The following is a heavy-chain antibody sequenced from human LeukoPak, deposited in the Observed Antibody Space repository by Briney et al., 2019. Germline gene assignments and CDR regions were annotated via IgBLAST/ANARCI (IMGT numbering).Heavy chain of an antibody. V-gene: IGHV4-39*01. D-gene: IGHD3-22*01. CDR3: ARLNYYDTHYYLDY. Sequence: PSETLSLTCTVSGGSISSSSYYWGWIRQPPGKGLEWIGSIYYSGSTYYNPSLKSRVTISVDTSKNQFSLKLSSVPAADTAVYYCARLNYYDTHYYLDYWGQGTLVTVSS. CDR1: GGSISSSSYY. CDR2: IYYSGST. J-gene: IGHJ4*02.